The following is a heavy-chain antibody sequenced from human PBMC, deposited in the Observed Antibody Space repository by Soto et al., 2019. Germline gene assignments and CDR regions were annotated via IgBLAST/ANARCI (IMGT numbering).Heavy chain of an antibody. CDR2: IIPIFGTA. V-gene: IGHV1-69*13. D-gene: IGHD3-10*01. Sequence: SVKVSCKASGGTFSGYAISWVRQAPGQGLEWMGGIIPIFGTANYAQKFQGRVTITADESTSTAYMELSSLRSEDTAVYYCARGSGQVYFDYWGQGTLVTVSS. J-gene: IGHJ4*02. CDR3: ARGSGQVYFDY. CDR1: GGTFSGYA.